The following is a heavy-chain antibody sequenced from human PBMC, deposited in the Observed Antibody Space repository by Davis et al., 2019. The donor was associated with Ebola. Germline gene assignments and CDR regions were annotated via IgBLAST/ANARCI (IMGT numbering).Heavy chain of an antibody. CDR1: GFTFSSYW. D-gene: IGHD3-10*01. CDR2: ISYDGSNK. Sequence: GESLKISCAASGFTFSSYWMSWVRQAPGKGLEWVAVISYDGSNKYYADSVKGRFTISRDNSKNTLYLQMNSLRAEDTAVYYCARVRRATYYYGSGSWYYYGMDVWGQGTTVTVSS. J-gene: IGHJ6*02. V-gene: IGHV3-30*03. CDR3: ARVRRATYYYGSGSWYYYGMDV.